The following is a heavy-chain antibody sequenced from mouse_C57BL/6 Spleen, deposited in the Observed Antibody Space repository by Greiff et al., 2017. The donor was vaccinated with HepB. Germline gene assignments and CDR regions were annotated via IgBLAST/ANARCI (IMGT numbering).Heavy chain of an antibody. V-gene: IGHV1-62-2*01. CDR1: GYTFTEYT. Sequence: QVQLKESGAELVKPGASVKLSCKASGYTFTEYTIHWVKQRSGQGLEWIGWFYPGSGSINYNEKFKDQAPLTADKSSSTVYMELSRLTSEDAAVYFCARTRYYAMDYWGQGTSVTVSS. CDR3: ARTRYYAMDY. J-gene: IGHJ4*01. CDR2: FYPGSGSI.